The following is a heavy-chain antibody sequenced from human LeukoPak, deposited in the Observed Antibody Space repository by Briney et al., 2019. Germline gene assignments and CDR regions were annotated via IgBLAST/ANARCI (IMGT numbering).Heavy chain of an antibody. Sequence: ASVKVSCKASGYTFTSYGISWVRQAPGQGLEWMGWISAYNGNTNYAQKLQGRVTMTTDTSTSTAYMELRSLRSDDTAVYYRARAVTYCGGDCYFPYYYFDYWGQGTLVTVSS. CDR2: ISAYNGNT. CDR1: GYTFTSYG. CDR3: ARAVTYCGGDCYFPYYYFDY. J-gene: IGHJ4*02. D-gene: IGHD2-21*02. V-gene: IGHV1-18*01.